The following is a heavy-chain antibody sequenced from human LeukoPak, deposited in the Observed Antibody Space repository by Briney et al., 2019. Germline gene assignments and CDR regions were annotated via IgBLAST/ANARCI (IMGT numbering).Heavy chain of an antibody. Sequence: GGSLRLSCTASGFTFGDYAMSWVRQAPGKGLEWVARMNSDASSTSYADSVKGRFSISRDNAKKTLYLQMNSLRAEDTAVYYCARGPDYGGPLRGQGTLVTVSP. CDR3: ARGPDYGGPL. V-gene: IGHV3-74*01. CDR1: GFTFGDYA. CDR2: MNSDASST. J-gene: IGHJ4*02. D-gene: IGHD4-23*01.